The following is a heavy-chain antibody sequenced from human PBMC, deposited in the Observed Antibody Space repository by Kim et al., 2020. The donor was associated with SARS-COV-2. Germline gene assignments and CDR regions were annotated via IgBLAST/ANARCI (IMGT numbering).Heavy chain of an antibody. CDR2: ISGSGGST. CDR3: AKTVAVAGIDY. J-gene: IGHJ4*02. V-gene: IGHV3-23*01. D-gene: IGHD6-19*01. CDR1: GFTFSNYA. Sequence: GGSLRLSCAASGFTFSNYAISWVRQAPGKGLEWVSSISGSGGSTYYADSVKGRFTISRDNSKNTLYLQMNSLRAEDTAVYYCAKTVAVAGIDYWGQGTLVTVSS.